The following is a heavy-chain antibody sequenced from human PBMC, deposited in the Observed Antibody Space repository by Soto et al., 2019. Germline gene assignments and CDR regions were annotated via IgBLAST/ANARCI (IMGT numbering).Heavy chain of an antibody. J-gene: IGHJ6*02. V-gene: IGHV4-34*01. Sequence: PADTLSLTCAVYGWSFSGYYWSWIRQPPGKRLEWIGELNHSGGTNYNPSLKSRVCISVDTSKNQFSLKLSSVTAADTAVYYCARGSLRFLECTKSRYYYYGMDVWGQGTTVTVSS. D-gene: IGHD3-3*01. CDR1: GWSFSGYY. CDR2: LNHSGGT. CDR3: ARGSLRFLECTKSRYYYYGMDV.